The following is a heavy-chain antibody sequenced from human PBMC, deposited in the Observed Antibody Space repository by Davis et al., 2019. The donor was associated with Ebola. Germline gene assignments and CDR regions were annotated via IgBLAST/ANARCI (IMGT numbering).Heavy chain of an antibody. CDR2: INPSGGST. V-gene: IGHV1-46*01. Sequence: ASVKVSCKASGYTFTSYGISWVRQAPGPGLEWMGIINPSGGSTSYAQKFQGRVTMTRDTSTSTVYMELSSLRSEDTAVYYCARVQRWLQLVYYGMDVWGQGTTVTVSS. CDR3: ARVQRWLQLVYYGMDV. J-gene: IGHJ6*02. CDR1: GYTFTSYG. D-gene: IGHD5-24*01.